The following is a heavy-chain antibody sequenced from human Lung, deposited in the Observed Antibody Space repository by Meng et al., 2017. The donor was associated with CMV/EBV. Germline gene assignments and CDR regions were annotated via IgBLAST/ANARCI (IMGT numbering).Heavy chain of an antibody. Sequence: CTVSGGGISSSGYYWGWIRQPPGKGLEWIGNIYYSGSTYYNPSLKSRVTISVDTSKNQFSLKLSSVTAADTAVYYCARVAGTSSGPDYWGQGTLVTVSS. J-gene: IGHJ4*02. CDR1: GGGISSSGYY. V-gene: IGHV4-39*01. CDR3: ARVAGTSSGPDY. D-gene: IGHD1-1*01. CDR2: IYYSGST.